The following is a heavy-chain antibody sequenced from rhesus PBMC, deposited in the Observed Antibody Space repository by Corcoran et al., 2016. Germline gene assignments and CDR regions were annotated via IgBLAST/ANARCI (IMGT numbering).Heavy chain of an antibody. V-gene: IGHV4S10*01. CDR2: IYGSSTST. CDR1: GGSLSDSYR. J-gene: IGHJ4*01. CDR3: ARTYCSSTYCSSGFDY. Sequence: QVQLQESGPGVVKPSETLSLTCAVSGGSLSDSYRWSWIPPPPGKGLEWIGYIYGSSTSTNYNPSLKSRVTISKDTSKNQFSLKLSSVTAADTAVYYCARTYCSSTYCSSGFDYWGQGVLVTVSS. D-gene: IGHD2-15*01.